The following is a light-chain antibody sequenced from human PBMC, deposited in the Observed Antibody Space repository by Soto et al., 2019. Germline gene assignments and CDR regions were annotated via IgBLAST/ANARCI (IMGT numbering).Light chain of an antibody. J-gene: IGKJ1*01. CDR2: GAS. V-gene: IGKV3-15*01. Sequence: EVVMTQSPATLSMSPGERATLSCRASQSVSSSLAWYQQKPGQAPRLLIYGASTRATGLPDRFSGSGSETESALTISRLQAEDFANYYCQQYNNWWTFGKGTKVEIK. CDR3: QQYNNWWT. CDR1: QSVSSS.